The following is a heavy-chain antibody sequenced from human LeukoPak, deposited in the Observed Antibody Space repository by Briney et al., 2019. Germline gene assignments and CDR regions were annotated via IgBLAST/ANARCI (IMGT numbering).Heavy chain of an antibody. CDR1: GAFISSYY. J-gene: IGHJ4*02. V-gene: IGHV4-4*07. D-gene: IGHD3-10*01. CDR2: LYISGST. CDR3: ARDLSGSLYFDY. Sequence: SETLSLTCTVSGAFISSYYYNWIRQTAGRGLEWIGRLYISGSTDYNPSLKSRVTISVDTSKNQFSLKLSSVTAADTAVYFCARDLSGSLYFDYWGQGVLVTVSS.